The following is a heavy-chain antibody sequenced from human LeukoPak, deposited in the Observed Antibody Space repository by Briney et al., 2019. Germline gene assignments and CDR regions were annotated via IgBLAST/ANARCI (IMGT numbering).Heavy chain of an antibody. D-gene: IGHD3-3*01. Sequence: GGSLRLSCAASGFTFDDYAMHWVRQAPGKGLEWVSGISWNSGSIGYADSVKGRFTISRDNAKNSLYLQMNSLRAEDMALYYCAKAQGGDFWSGYFDPWGQGTLVTVSS. CDR1: GFTFDDYA. CDR2: ISWNSGSI. V-gene: IGHV3-9*03. CDR3: AKAQGGDFWSGYFDP. J-gene: IGHJ5*02.